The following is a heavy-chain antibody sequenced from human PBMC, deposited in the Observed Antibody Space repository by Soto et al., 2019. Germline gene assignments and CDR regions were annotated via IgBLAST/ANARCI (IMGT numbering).Heavy chain of an antibody. CDR3: ASNGKRDKGYYYYYGMDV. CDR1: GYSFTSYW. Sequence: PGESLKISCKGSGYSFTSYWIGWVRQMPGKGLEWMGIIYPGDSDTRYSPSFQGQVTISADKSISTAYLQWSSLKASDTAMYYCASNGKRDKGYYYYYGMDVWGQGTTVTVSS. D-gene: IGHD2-8*01. J-gene: IGHJ6*02. CDR2: IYPGDSDT. V-gene: IGHV5-51*01.